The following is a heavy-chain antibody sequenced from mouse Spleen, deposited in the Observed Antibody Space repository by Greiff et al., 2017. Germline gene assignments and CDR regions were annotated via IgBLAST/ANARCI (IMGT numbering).Heavy chain of an antibody. V-gene: IGHV3-6*01. J-gene: IGHJ1*01. Sequence: VQLQQSGPGLVKPSQSLSLTCSVTGYSITSGYYWNWIRQFPGNKLEWMGYISYDGSNNYNPSLKNRISITRDTSKNQFFLKLNSVTTEDTATYYCARGHYYGSSYWYFDVWGAGTTVTVSS. CDR2: ISYDGSN. CDR3: ARGHYYGSSYWYFDV. CDR1: GYSITSGYY. D-gene: IGHD1-1*01.